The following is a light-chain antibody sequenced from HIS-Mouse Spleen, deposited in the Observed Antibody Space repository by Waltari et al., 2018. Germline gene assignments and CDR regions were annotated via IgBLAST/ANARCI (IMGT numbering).Light chain of an antibody. CDR1: QSISSY. CDR2: AAS. Sequence: DIQMTQSPSSLSASVGDRVTITCRASQSISSYLNWYQQKPGKAPKLLIYAASSLQSGVPSRFSGSVSGTDFTLTISSLQPEDFATYYCQQSYSTPNTFGQGTKLEIK. J-gene: IGKJ2*01. V-gene: IGKV1-39*01. CDR3: QQSYSTPNT.